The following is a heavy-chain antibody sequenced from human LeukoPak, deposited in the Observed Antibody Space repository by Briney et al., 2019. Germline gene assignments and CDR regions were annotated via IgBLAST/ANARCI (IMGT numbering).Heavy chain of an antibody. CDR2: INSDGSST. D-gene: IGHD5-18*01. V-gene: IGHV3-74*01. J-gene: IGHJ4*02. Sequence: PGGSLRLSCAASGFTFSSYWMHWVRQAPGKGLVWVSRINSDGSSTSYADSVKGRFTISRDNSKNTLYLQMNSLRTEDTAVYYCAKGGVIQLWLLDYWGQGTLVTVSS. CDR1: GFTFSSYW. CDR3: AKGGVIQLWLLDY.